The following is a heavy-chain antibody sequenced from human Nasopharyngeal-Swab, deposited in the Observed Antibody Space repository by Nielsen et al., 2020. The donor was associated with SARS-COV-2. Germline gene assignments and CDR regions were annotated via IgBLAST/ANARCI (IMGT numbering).Heavy chain of an antibody. CDR2: IYTSGRT. CDR3: ARDEPSSWSNPYYYYYGMDV. D-gene: IGHD6-13*01. V-gene: IGHV4-4*07. J-gene: IGHJ6*02. Sequence: WIRQHPGKGLEWIGRIYTSGRTNYNPSLKSRVTMSVDTSKNQFSLKLSSVTAADTAVYYCARDEPSSWSNPYYYYYGMDVWGQGTTVTVSS.